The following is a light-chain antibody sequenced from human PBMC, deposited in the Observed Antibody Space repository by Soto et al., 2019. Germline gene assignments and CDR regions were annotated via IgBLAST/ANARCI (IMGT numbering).Light chain of an antibody. CDR1: QSISSN. Sequence: EIVMTQSPATLSVSPGERATLSCRASQSISSNLAWYQQKPGQAPRLLIYGASTRATGIPATVSGSGSGTEFTLTISSLQSEDVAVYYCLQYNNWPFTFGPGTKVDIK. J-gene: IGKJ3*01. CDR2: GAS. V-gene: IGKV3-15*01. CDR3: LQYNNWPFT.